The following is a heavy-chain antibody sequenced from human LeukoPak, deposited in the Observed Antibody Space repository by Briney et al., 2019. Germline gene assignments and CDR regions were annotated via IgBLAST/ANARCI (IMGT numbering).Heavy chain of an antibody. J-gene: IGHJ4*02. CDR3: ARGFYDSAGYSTPFDS. D-gene: IGHD3-22*01. CDR2: IYYTGST. V-gene: IGHV4-59*01. Sequence: SGTLSLTCTVSGGSISRNYWNWIRQPPGKGLEWIGYIYYTGSTKYNPSLESRVTVSVDTSKNQFSLKLNSVSAADTAVYYCARGFYDSAGYSTPFDSWGQGIPVAVSS. CDR1: GGSISRNY.